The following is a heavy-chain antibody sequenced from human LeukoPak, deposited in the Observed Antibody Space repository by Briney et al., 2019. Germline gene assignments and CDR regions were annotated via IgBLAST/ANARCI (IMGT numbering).Heavy chain of an antibody. Sequence: PGGSLRLSCATSGFTFSSYAMSWVRQAPGKGLEWVSAISGSGGSTYYADSVKGRFTISRDNSRNTVYLQINSLRAEDTAVYYCAKEYRSPGPFDYWGQGTLVTVSS. CDR3: AKEYRSPGPFDY. V-gene: IGHV3-23*01. D-gene: IGHD6-19*01. CDR2: ISGSGGST. J-gene: IGHJ4*02. CDR1: GFTFSSYA.